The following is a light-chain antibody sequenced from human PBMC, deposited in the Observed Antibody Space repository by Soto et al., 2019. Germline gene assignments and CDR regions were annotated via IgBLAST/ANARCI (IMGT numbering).Light chain of an antibody. CDR2: GXS. J-gene: IGKJ1*01. Sequence: ESVMTQSPATLAVSSGERATVSXRASQFFSANFAWYQQGPGXAPTXXXDGXSTSAIGGPASLSGSGSGTAFTRTSSRPQSADCDVYYCQQYNDRTRTFGQGTKVDIK. V-gene: IGKV3-15*01. CDR1: QFFSAN. CDR3: QQYNDRTRT.